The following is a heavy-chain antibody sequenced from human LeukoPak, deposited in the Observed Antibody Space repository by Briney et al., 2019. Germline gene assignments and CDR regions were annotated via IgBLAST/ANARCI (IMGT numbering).Heavy chain of an antibody. D-gene: IGHD4-17*01. CDR2: IYYRGIT. Sequence: SETLSLTCTVSGGSISSSSYYWGWIRQPPGKGLEWIGSIYYRGITYYNPSLKSRVTISVDTSKNQFSLKLSSVTAADTAVYYCARGRGTVTEDAFDIWGQGTMVTVSS. CDR1: GGSISSSSYY. CDR3: ARGRGTVTEDAFDI. V-gene: IGHV4-39*07. J-gene: IGHJ3*02.